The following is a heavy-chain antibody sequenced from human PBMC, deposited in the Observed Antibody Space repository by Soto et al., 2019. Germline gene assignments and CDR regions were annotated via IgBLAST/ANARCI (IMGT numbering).Heavy chain of an antibody. CDR1: DGSISSYDW. CDR2: MDHSGGA. J-gene: IGHJ4*02. CDR3: ATGNVDSMLEY. Sequence: ETLSLTCVVSDGSISSYDWWTWVRQPRGKRLEWFGMMDHSGGADYSPSLKSRVTISADSSKNHFSLRLTGVTAADTAVYYCATGNVDSMLEYWGQGNQVTVPQ. V-gene: IGHV4-4*02. D-gene: IGHD3-3*01.